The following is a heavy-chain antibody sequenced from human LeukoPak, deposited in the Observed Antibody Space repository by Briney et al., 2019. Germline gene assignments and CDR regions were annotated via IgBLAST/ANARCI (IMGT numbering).Heavy chain of an antibody. J-gene: IGHJ4*02. CDR3: ARDYYDSSGYYWGGY. Sequence: GGSLRLPCTASGFTFSSYSMNWLRQAPGKGLEWISYISSSSSTIYYADSVKGRFTISRDNAKNSLYLQMNSLRAEDTAVYYCARDYYDSSGYYWGGYWGQGTLVTVSS. CDR1: GFTFSSYS. V-gene: IGHV3-48*04. D-gene: IGHD3-22*01. CDR2: ISSSSSTI.